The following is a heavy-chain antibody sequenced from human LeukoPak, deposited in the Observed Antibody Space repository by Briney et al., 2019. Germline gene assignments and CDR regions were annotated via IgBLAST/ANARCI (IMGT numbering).Heavy chain of an antibody. D-gene: IGHD3-22*01. CDR1: GFTFSSYA. CDR3: AKGMSSGWFDS. J-gene: IGHJ5*01. Sequence: GGSLRLSCAASGFTFSSYAMSWVRQAPGKGLEWVSAISATGDYTYYTDSVKGRLTISRDNSKNTVYLQVNSLRAEDTAVYYCAKGMSSGWFDSWGQGTLVTVSS. V-gene: IGHV3-23*01. CDR2: ISATGDYT.